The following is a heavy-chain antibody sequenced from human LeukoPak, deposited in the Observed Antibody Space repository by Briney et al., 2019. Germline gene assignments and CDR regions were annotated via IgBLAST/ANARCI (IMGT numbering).Heavy chain of an antibody. CDR2: MRRDGNEI. CDR3: ARLRSGSYPFDY. J-gene: IGHJ4*02. D-gene: IGHD1-26*01. CDR1: GFTFSSSA. V-gene: IGHV3-7*01. Sequence: GGSLRLSCAASGFTFSSSAMSWVRQAPGKGLEWVANMRRDGNEIYYLDSVRGRFTISRDNAKNSLYLQMNSLRAEDTAVYYCARLRSGSYPFDYWGQGTLVTVSS.